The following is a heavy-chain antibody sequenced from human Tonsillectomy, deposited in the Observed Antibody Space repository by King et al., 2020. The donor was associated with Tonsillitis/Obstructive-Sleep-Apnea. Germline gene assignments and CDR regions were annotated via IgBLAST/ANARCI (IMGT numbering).Heavy chain of an antibody. V-gene: IGHV4-59*01. CDR3: ASGYYYDSSVH. Sequence: QLQESGAGLVKPSETLAPTCTVSGGPISSYYRSWIRQPPGKGLGWSGYIYYSGSTNYNPSLKSRVTISVDTSKNQFSLKLSSVTAADTAVYYCASGYYYDSSVHWGQGTLVTVSS. CDR2: IYYSGST. CDR1: GGPISSYY. D-gene: IGHD3-22*01. J-gene: IGHJ4*02.